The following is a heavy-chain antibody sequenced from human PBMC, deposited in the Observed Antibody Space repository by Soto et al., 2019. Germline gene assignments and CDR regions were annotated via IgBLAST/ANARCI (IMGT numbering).Heavy chain of an antibody. V-gene: IGHV4-61*01. CDR1: GGSVSSGSYY. Sequence: SSETLSLTCTVSGGSVSSGSYYWSWIRQPPGKGLEWIGYIYYSGSTNYNPSLKSRVTISVDTSKNQFSLKLSSVTAADTAVYYCDREGERPQALVWGQGTLVTVSS. J-gene: IGHJ4*02. D-gene: IGHD3-10*01. CDR2: IYYSGST. CDR3: DREGERPQALV.